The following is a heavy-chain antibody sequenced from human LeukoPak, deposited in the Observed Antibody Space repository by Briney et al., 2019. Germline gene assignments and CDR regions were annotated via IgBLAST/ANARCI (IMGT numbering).Heavy chain of an antibody. J-gene: IGHJ4*02. CDR1: GFTFSSYA. CDR2: VSGGGGIT. Sequence: PGGSLRLSCVVSGFTFSSYAMSWVRQAPGKGLEWVSAVSGGGGITYYADSVKGRFTISRDNSKNTLYLQMNSLRAEDTAVYYCAKDRYCSSANCQEDYWGQGTLVTVSS. V-gene: IGHV3-23*01. CDR3: AKDRYCSSANCQEDY. D-gene: IGHD2-2*01.